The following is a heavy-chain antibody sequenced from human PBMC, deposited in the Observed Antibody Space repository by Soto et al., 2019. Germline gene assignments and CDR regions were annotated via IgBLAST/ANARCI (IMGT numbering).Heavy chain of an antibody. J-gene: IGHJ6*02. V-gene: IGHV1-18*01. CDR1: GYTFTSYV. D-gene: IGHD4-17*01. Sequence: ASVKVSCKAFGYTFTSYVISWVRQAPGQGLEWMGWINPYNGNTKYAQKLQGRVTMTTDTSTSTAYMELRSLRADDAAVYYCARDGTTVTSRVDYYYYGMDVWG. CDR3: ARDGTTVTSRVDYYYYGMDV. CDR2: INPYNGNT.